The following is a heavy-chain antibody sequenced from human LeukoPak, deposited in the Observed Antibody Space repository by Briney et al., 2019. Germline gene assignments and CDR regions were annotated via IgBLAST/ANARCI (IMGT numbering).Heavy chain of an antibody. D-gene: IGHD3-10*01. Sequence: LETLSLTCTVSGGSISSSSYYWGWIRQPPGKGLEWIGSIYYSGSTYYNPSLKSRVTISVDTSKNQFSLKLSSVTAADTAVYYCARRGFGELFLFDYWGQGTLVTVSS. V-gene: IGHV4-39*01. CDR1: GGSISSSSYY. CDR3: ARRGFGELFLFDY. CDR2: IYYSGST. J-gene: IGHJ4*02.